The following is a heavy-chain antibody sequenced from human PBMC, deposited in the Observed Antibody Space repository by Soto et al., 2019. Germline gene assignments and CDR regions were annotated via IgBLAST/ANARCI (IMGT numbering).Heavy chain of an antibody. D-gene: IGHD1-7*01. CDR3: ARDGEGTGTTFYYYYGMDV. CDR2: ISYDGSNK. CDR1: GFTFSSYA. J-gene: IGHJ6*02. Sequence: VGSLRLSCAASGFTFSSYAMHWVRQAPGKGLEWVAVISYDGSNKYYADSVKGRFTISRDNSKNTLYLQMNSLRAEDAAVYYCARDGEGTGTTFYYYYGMDVWGQRTTVTVSS. V-gene: IGHV3-30-3*01.